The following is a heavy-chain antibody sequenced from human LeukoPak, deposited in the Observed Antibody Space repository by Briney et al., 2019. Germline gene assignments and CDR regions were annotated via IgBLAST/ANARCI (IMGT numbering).Heavy chain of an antibody. CDR3: GTVFDF. J-gene: IGHJ4*02. Sequence: GGSLTLSCAVSGFTLSDHWMHWVRQAPGKGLEWVARMNQDGSDTSYAASVKGRFTISRDNAKNTVYLQMNSLRVDDTAVYYCGTVFDFWGQGTLVTVSS. CDR1: GFTLSDHW. V-gene: IGHV3-74*01. CDR2: MNQDGSDT.